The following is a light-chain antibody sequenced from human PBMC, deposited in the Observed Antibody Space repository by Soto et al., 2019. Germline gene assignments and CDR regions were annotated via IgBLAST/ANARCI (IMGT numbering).Light chain of an antibody. CDR1: QSISSQ. V-gene: IGKV3-15*01. CDR3: QQYKNWLLAT. J-gene: IGKJ4*01. Sequence: EIVMTQSPVTLSVSPGERATLSCRASQSISSQLAWYQQKPGQAPRLLISGASTRATGIPARFSGGGSGTEFTLTISSLQSEFFAVYYCQQYKNWLLATLGGETRVDIK. CDR2: GAS.